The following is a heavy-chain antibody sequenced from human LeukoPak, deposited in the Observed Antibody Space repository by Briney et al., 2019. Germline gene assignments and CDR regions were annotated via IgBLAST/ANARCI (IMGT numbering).Heavy chain of an antibody. D-gene: IGHD3-3*01. V-gene: IGHV3-53*01. CDR1: GFTVSSNY. CDR2: IYSGGGT. Sequence: GGSLRLSCAASGFTVSSNYMTWVRQAPGKGLEWVSVIYSGGGTYYADSVKGRFTISRDNAKNSLYLQMNSLRAEDTAVYYCARGSRFGVVERDAFDIWGQGTMVTVSS. CDR3: ARGSRFGVVERDAFDI. J-gene: IGHJ3*02.